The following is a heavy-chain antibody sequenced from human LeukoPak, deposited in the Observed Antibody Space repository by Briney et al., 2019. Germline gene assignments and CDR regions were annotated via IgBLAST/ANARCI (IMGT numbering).Heavy chain of an antibody. CDR3: AKDRGYYYDSSGYYPYYFDY. CDR2: ISSSSSYI. D-gene: IGHD3-22*01. V-gene: IGHV3-21*04. CDR1: GFTFSSYS. J-gene: IGHJ4*02. Sequence: PGGSLRLSCAASGFTFSSYSMNWVRQAPGKGLEWVSSISSSSSYIYYADSVKGRFTISRDNAKNSLYLQMNSLRAEDTAVYYCAKDRGYYYDSSGYYPYYFDYWGQGTLVTVSS.